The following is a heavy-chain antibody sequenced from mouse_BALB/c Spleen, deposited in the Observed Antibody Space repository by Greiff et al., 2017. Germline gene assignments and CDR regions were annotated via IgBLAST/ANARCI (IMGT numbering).Heavy chain of an antibody. CDR2: INPGSGGT. CDR3: ARSDPYGSLAWFAY. Sequence: VQLKESGAELVRPGTSVKVSCKASGYAFTNYLIEWVKQRPGQGLEWIGVINPGSGGTNYNEKFKGKATLTADKSSSTAYMQLSSLTSDDSAVYFCARSDPYGSLAWFAYWGQGTLVTVSA. D-gene: IGHD2-1*01. CDR1: GYAFTNYL. J-gene: IGHJ3*01. V-gene: IGHV1-54*01.